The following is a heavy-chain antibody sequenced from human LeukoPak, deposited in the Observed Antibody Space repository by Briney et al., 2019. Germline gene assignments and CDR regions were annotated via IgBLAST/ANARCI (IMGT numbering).Heavy chain of an antibody. D-gene: IGHD2-2*01. J-gene: IGHJ4*02. CDR1: GGSISSGGYY. Sequence: SETLSLTCTVSGGSISSGGYYWSWIRQPPGKGLEWIGYIYHSGSTYYNPSLKSRVTISVDRSKNQFSLKLSSVTAADTAVYYCARLSCSSTICPFDYWGQGTLVTVSS. CDR3: ARLSCSSTICPFDY. CDR2: IYHSGST. V-gene: IGHV4-30-2*01.